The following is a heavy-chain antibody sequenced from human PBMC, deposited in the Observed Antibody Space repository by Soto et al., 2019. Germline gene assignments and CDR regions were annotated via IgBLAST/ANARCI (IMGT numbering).Heavy chain of an antibody. V-gene: IGHV3-21*01. D-gene: IGHD2-2*01. CDR1: GFTFSRYY. Sequence: ELQLVESGGGLVEPGESLRLSCAASGFTFSRYYMNWVRQAPGKGLEWVSSISNTSTYTHYADSLKGRFTISRDNAKKLLYLQMDSMRAEYTSVYYCAREDGLSSTNVKTFDIWGQGKKVNFSA. CDR3: AREDGLSSTNVKTFDI. CDR2: ISNTSTYT. J-gene: IGHJ3*02.